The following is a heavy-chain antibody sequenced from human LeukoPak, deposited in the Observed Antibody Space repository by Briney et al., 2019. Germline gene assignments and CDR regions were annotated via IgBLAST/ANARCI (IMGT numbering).Heavy chain of an antibody. Sequence: ASVKLSCKASGYTFTGYYMDWVRQGPGQGMEWMGRINLNVVATNSAHKFQGRVTMTRDTSISTAYMELRRLRSDDTAVYYCARVLGPDAVDIWGQGTVVTVSS. D-gene: IGHD1-26*01. CDR1: GYTFTGYY. CDR2: INLNVVAT. V-gene: IGHV1-2*06. J-gene: IGHJ3*02. CDR3: ARVLGPDAVDI.